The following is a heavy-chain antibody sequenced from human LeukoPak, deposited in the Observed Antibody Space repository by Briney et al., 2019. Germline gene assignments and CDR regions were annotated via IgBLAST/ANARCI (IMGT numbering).Heavy chain of an antibody. J-gene: IGHJ5*02. D-gene: IGHD6-6*01. CDR1: GYTFTNYH. Sequence: EASLKVSCKTSGYTFTNYHIHWVRQAPGQGLEWMGWVDPNNGATNYARNLKGRVTMTRDTPGRPVYLELSRLPSDNTAVYYCTRALRHTSSSGWFDPWGQRSLVTVSS. CDR3: TRALRHTSSSGWFDP. V-gene: IGHV1-2*02. CDR2: VDPNNGAT.